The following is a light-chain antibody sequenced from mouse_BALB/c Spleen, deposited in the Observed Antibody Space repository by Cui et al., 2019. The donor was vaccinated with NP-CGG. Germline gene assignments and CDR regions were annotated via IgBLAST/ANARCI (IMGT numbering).Light chain of an antibody. CDR1: TGAVTTSNY. V-gene: IGLV1*01. CDR2: GTN. Sequence: QPVVAQASARTTSPGETVTLTCRSSTGAVTTSNYANWVQEKPDHLFTGLIGGTNNRAPGVPARLSGSLIGDKAALTITGAQTEDEAIYFCALWYSNHWVFGGGTKLTVL. J-gene: IGLJ1*01. CDR3: ALWYSNHWV.